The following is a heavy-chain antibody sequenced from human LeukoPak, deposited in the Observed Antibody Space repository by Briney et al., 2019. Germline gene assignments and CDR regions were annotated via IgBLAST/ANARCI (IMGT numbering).Heavy chain of an antibody. CDR2: INRDGREK. J-gene: IGHJ4*02. D-gene: IGHD2-2*01. Sequence: GGSLRLSCVDSGFTFSNYWMSWFRQTPRKGLEWVANINRDGREKYYVDSVKGRFTISRDNAKNSLYLQMNSLRAEDTALYYCARRDRGSADSSYWGQGTLVTVSA. CDR1: GFTFSNYW. V-gene: IGHV3-7*01. CDR3: ARRDRGSADSSY.